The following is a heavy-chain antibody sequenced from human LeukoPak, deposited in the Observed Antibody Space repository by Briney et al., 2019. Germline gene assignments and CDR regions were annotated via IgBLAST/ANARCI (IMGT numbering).Heavy chain of an antibody. CDR2: IYYSGST. D-gene: IGHD2-8*01. V-gene: IGHV4-59*01. CDR1: GGSISSYY. J-gene: IGHJ6*03. CDR3: ATNGYYCMDV. Sequence: KPSETLSLTCTVSGGSISSYYWSWIRQPPGKGLEWLGYIYYSGSTIYNPSLKSRVTISVDTSKNQFSLKLSSVTAADTAVYYCATNGYYCMDVWGKGTTVTVSS.